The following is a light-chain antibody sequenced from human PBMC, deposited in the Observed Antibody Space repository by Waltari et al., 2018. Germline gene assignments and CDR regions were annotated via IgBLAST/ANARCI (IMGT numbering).Light chain of an antibody. CDR3: QQYESHPLT. Sequence: DIQMTQSPSSLSAYVGDRVTITCQASEDMTKYLNWYQHKPGRVPDLLIYDAYTLESGVPSRFRGSGSGRHFTLSITNLQPEDVATYYCQQYESHPLTFGGGTKVEIK. CDR2: DAY. CDR1: EDMTKY. V-gene: IGKV1-33*01. J-gene: IGKJ4*01.